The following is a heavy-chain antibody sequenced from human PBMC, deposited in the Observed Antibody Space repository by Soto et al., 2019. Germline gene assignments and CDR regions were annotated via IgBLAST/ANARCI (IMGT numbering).Heavy chain of an antibody. J-gene: IGHJ5*02. CDR3: ARCHQTHFLAWLLGES. V-gene: IGHV1-18*01. CDR2: ISAYNGNT. D-gene: IGHD3-3*01. Sequence: ASVKVSCKASGYTFTSYGISWVRQAPGQGLEWMGWISAYNGNTNYAQKLQGRVTMTTDTSTSTAYMELRSLRPDDTAVYYCARCHQTHFLAWLLGESWGQGTLVTVFS. CDR1: GYTFTSYG.